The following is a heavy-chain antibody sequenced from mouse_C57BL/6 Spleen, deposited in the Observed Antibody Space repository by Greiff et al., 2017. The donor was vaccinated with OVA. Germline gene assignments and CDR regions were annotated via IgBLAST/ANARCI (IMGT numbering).Heavy chain of an antibody. CDR3: ARSGGLRDYYAMDY. Sequence: QVHVKQSGAELVKPGASVKISCKASGYAFSSYWMNWVKQRPGKGLEWIGQIYPGDGDTNYNGKFKGKATLTADKSSSTAYMQLSSLTSEDSAVYFCARSGGLRDYYAMDYWGQGTSVTVSS. CDR1: GYAFSSYW. V-gene: IGHV1-80*01. J-gene: IGHJ4*01. D-gene: IGHD2-4*01. CDR2: IYPGDGDT.